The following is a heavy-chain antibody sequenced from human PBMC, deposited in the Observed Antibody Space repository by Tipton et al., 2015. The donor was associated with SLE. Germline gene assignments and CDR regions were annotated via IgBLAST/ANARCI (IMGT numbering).Heavy chain of an antibody. CDR1: GFTFRNYW. D-gene: IGHD1-26*01. J-gene: IGHJ5*02. Sequence: LSLTCEASGFTFRNYWMTWVRQTPGKGLEWVAIMKEDGSERYYVGSVKGRFTISRDNTKNSLFLQMNSLRAEDTAVYYCARIAGSVPPNIAWFDPWGQGTLVTVSS. CDR2: MKEDGSER. CDR3: ARIAGSVPPNIAWFDP. V-gene: IGHV3-7*01.